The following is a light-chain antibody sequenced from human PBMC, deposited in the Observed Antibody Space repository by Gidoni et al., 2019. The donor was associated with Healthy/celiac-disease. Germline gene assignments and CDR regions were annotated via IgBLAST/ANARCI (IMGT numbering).Light chain of an antibody. Sequence: QSVLTQPPSASGTPGQRVTISCSGRSSNIGSNNVNWYQKLPGTAPQLLIYSNKQRPSGVPDRFSGSKSGTSASLAISGLQSEDEADYYCAAWDDSLNALVFGGGTKLTVL. CDR3: AAWDDSLNALV. V-gene: IGLV1-44*01. CDR2: SNK. J-gene: IGLJ3*02. CDR1: SSNIGSNN.